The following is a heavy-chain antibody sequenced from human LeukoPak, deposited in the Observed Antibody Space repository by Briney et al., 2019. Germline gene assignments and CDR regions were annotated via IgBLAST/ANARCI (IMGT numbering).Heavy chain of an antibody. Sequence: GGSLRLSRAASGFIFSTYDMHWVRQAPGKGLEWVAVISYDRSNKYYADSVKGRFTISRDNSKNTLYLQMNSLRAEDTAVYYCAKSYYDFWSGYYQTFDYWGQGTLVTISS. V-gene: IGHV3-30*18. D-gene: IGHD3-3*01. J-gene: IGHJ4*02. CDR2: ISYDRSNK. CDR1: GFIFSTYD. CDR3: AKSYYDFWSGYYQTFDY.